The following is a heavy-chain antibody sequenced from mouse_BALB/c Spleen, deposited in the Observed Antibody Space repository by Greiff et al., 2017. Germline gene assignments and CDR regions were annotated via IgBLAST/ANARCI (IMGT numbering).Heavy chain of an antibody. CDR2: ISSGGSYT. V-gene: IGHV5-9-4*01. Sequence: EVNVVESGGGLVKPGGSLKLSCAASGFTFSSYAMSWVRQSPEKRLEWVAEISSGGSYTYYPDTVTGRFTISRDNAKNTLYLEMSSLRSEDTAMYYCARDDGYYFDYWGQGTTLTVSS. D-gene: IGHD2-3*01. CDR3: ARDDGYYFDY. J-gene: IGHJ2*01. CDR1: GFTFSSYA.